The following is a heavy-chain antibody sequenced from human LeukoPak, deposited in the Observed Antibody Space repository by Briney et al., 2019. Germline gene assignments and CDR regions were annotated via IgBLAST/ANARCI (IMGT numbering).Heavy chain of an antibody. CDR2: ISYDGSNK. J-gene: IGHJ4*02. V-gene: IGHV3-30*18. CDR3: AKGHCSSTSCYGTGFDY. Sequence: GGSLRLSCAASGFTFSSYGMHWVRQAPGKGLEWVAVISYDGSNKYYADSVKGRFTISRDNSKNTLYLQMNSLRAEDTAVYYCAKGHCSSTSCYGTGFDYWGQGTLVTVSS. D-gene: IGHD2-2*01. CDR1: GFTFSSYG.